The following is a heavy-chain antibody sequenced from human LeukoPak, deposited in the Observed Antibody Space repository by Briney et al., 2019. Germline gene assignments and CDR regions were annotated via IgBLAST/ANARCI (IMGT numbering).Heavy chain of an antibody. Sequence: PSETLSLTCAVYGGSFSGYYWGWIRQPPGKGLEWIGSIYYSGSTYFNPSLKSRVTISVDTSKNPFSLKLNSVTAADTAVYYCARHVRKRGIAAAGSPGWFDPWGQGTLVTVSS. D-gene: IGHD6-13*01. CDR3: ARHVRKRGIAAAGSPGWFDP. J-gene: IGHJ5*02. CDR2: IYYSGST. V-gene: IGHV4-39*01. CDR1: GGSFSGYY.